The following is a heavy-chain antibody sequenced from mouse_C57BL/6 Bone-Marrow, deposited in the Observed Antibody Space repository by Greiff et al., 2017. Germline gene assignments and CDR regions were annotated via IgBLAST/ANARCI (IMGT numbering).Heavy chain of an antibody. CDR2: IWWDDDK. V-gene: IGHV8-8*01. J-gene: IGHJ3*01. D-gene: IGHD2-1*01. CDR1: GFSLSTFGMG. Sequence: QVPLKVSGPGILQPSQSLSLPCSFSGFSLSTFGMGVGWIRQPSGKGLEWLVHIWWDDDKYYNPALKSRLIISKDTSKSQGCLKIANVDTADAAKDYWARREIYYGNCRFAYWGQGSLVTVSA. CDR3: ARREIYYGNCRFAY.